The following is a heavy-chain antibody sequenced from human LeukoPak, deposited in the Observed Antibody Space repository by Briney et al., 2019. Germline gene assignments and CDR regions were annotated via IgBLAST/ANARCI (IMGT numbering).Heavy chain of an antibody. J-gene: IGHJ4*02. D-gene: IGHD3-10*01. V-gene: IGHV3-23*01. CDR1: RFPFSSYA. CDR3: AKRNTMVRGGPCFDY. Sequence: GGSLRLSCAASRFPFSSYAMNWVRQAPGKGLEWVSIIFGADKNTTYYADSVKGRFTVSRDNSKNTLDLQMTDLRPEDTAIYYCAKRNTMVRGGPCFDYWGQGILVAVSS. CDR2: IFGADKNTT.